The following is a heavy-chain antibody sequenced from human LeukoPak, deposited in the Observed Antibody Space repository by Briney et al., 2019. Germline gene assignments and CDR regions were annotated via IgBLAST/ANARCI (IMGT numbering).Heavy chain of an antibody. CDR3: AKDRSWFSPLFDY. J-gene: IGHJ4*02. CDR2: ISYDGSNK. CDR1: GFTVSSNY. V-gene: IGHV3-30*18. D-gene: IGHD3-10*01. Sequence: GGSLRLSCAASGFTVSSNYMSWVRQAPGKGLEWVAVISYDGSNKYYADSVKGRFTISRDNSKNTLYLQMNSLRVEDTAVYYCAKDRSWFSPLFDYWGQGTLVTVSS.